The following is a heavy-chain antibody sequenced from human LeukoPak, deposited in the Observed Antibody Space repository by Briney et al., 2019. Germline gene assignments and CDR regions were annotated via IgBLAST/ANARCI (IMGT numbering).Heavy chain of an antibody. CDR1: GYTHTHFY. CDR3: ATLASYYDNSGRPLIPD. J-gene: IGHJ4*02. V-gene: IGHV1-24*01. Sequence: ASLTVSCNFSGYTHTHFYMHWVRPARGRALAGVGGINYEDAGPICAPHLRGRVTVTEDTSTDTAYMELSSLRSEDTAIYFCATLASYYDNSGRPLIPDWGQGTLVTVSS. D-gene: IGHD3-22*01. CDR2: INYEDAGP.